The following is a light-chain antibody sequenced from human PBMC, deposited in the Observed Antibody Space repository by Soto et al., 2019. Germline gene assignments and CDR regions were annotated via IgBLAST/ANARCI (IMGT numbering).Light chain of an antibody. CDR2: EVS. CDR1: SSDVGGYDY. Sequence: QSALTQPASVSGSPGQSITISCTGTSSDVGGYDYVCWYQQHPGKAPKLMIYEVSNRPSGVSDRFSGSKSGNTASLTISGLQADDEAAYFCSSYTSSRNIVFATGTKLTVL. J-gene: IGLJ1*01. CDR3: SSYTSSRNIV. V-gene: IGLV2-14*01.